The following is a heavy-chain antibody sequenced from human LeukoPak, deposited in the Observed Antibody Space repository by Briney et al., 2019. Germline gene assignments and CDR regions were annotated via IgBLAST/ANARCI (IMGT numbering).Heavy chain of an antibody. V-gene: IGHV3-21*01. CDR3: VRDPSYGSSWYYYMDV. CDR1: GFTFSSYS. CDR2: ISSSSSYI. J-gene: IGHJ6*03. Sequence: GGSLRLSCAASGFTFSSYSMNWVRQAPGKGLEWVSSISSSSSYIYYADSVKGRFTISRDNSKNSLYLQVDSLRVEDTAVYYCVRDPSYGSSWYYYMDVWGKGTTVTVSS. D-gene: IGHD6-13*01.